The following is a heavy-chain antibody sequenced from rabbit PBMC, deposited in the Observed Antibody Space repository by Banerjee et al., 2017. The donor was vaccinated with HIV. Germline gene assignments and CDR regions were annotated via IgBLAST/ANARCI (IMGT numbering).Heavy chain of an antibody. J-gene: IGHJ4*01. V-gene: IGHV1S45*01. CDR2: INTISGDT. CDR3: ARDYAGYIGYGYYFNL. Sequence: QEQLVESGGGLVKPEGSLTLTCTASGFSFSNKYVMCWVRQAPGKGLEWIACINTISGDTVYATWAKGRFTISKASWTTVTLQMTSLTAADTASYFCARDYAGYIGYGYYFNLWGQGTLVTVS. D-gene: IGHD7-1*01. CDR1: GFSFSNKYV.